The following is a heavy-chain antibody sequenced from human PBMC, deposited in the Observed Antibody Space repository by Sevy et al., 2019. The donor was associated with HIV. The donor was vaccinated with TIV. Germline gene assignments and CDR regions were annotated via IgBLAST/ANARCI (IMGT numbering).Heavy chain of an antibody. CDR1: GFTFSSYG. Sequence: GGSLRLSCAASGFTFSSYGMHWVRQAPGKGLEWVAVIWYDGSNQYYPDSVKGRFTISRDNSKNTLYLQMNSLRAEDTAVYYCAGGLISSYMDVWGKGTTVTVSS. CDR3: AGGLISSYMDV. J-gene: IGHJ6*03. D-gene: IGHD3-10*01. CDR2: IWYDGSNQ. V-gene: IGHV3-33*08.